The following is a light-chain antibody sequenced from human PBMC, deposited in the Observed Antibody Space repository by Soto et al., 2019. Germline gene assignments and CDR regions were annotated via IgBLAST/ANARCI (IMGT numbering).Light chain of an antibody. J-gene: IGLJ1*01. CDR1: SSDVGVYNY. V-gene: IGLV2-14*01. CDR2: DVS. CDR3: SSYTSSSTEI. Sequence: QSVLTQPASASGSPGQSITISCTGTSSDVGVYNYVSWYQQHPGKAPKLMIYDVSNRPSGVSNRFSGSKSGNTASLTISGLQAEDEADYYCSSYTSSSTEIFGTGTKVTVL.